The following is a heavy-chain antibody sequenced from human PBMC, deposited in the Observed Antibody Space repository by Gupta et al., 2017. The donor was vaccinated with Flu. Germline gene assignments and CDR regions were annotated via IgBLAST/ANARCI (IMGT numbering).Heavy chain of an antibody. CDR3: VSRHDFFFFF. V-gene: IGHV3-23*01. CDR2: ISGRGDNI. CDR1: GFNFGAHA. D-gene: IGHD3/OR15-3a*01. Sequence: EGQLWESGGDLVRPGGSLRLSCAASGFNFGAHAMSWVRQAPGKGLEWVSWISGRGDNIDYADSVKGRFTISRDNSKNTLFLQMDSLRVEDTAIYYCVSRHDFFFFFWGQGTLVSVSS. J-gene: IGHJ1*01.